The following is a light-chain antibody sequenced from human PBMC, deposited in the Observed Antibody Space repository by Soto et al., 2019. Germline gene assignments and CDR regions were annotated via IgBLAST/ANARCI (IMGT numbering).Light chain of an antibody. CDR3: SSYAGSNMGV. CDR1: SSDIGAYDY. V-gene: IGLV2-8*01. Sequence: QSALTQPPSASGSPGQSVTISCIGTSSDIGAYDYVSWYQQHPDKAPKLMIYEVSKRPSGVPDRFSGSKSGNTASLTVSGLQAEGEADYYCSSYAGSNMGVFGTGTKVTVL. J-gene: IGLJ1*01. CDR2: EVS.